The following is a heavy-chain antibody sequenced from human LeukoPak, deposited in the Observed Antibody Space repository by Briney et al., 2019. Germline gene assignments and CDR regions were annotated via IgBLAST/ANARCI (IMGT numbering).Heavy chain of an antibody. CDR1: GYSISSGYY. J-gene: IGHJ4*02. CDR3: ARLRSRFLEWARYFDY. Sequence: PSETLSLTCTVSGYSISSGYYWGWIRQPPGKGLEWIGSIYHSGSTYYNPSLKSRVTISVDTSKNQFSLKLSSVTAADTAVYYFARLRSRFLEWARYFDYWGQGTLVTVSS. CDR2: IYHSGST. D-gene: IGHD3-3*01. V-gene: IGHV4-38-2*02.